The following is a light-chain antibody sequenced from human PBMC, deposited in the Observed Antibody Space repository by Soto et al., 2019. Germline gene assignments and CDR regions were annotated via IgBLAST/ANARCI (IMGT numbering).Light chain of an antibody. Sequence: QSALTQPASVSGSPGQSITISCTGTSSDVGSYNLVSWYQQHPGKAPKLMIYEVSKRPSGVSNRFSGSKSGNTASLTISGLQVEDEADYYCCSYAGSRTYYVFGTGTKVTVL. V-gene: IGLV2-23*02. CDR3: CSYAGSRTYYV. J-gene: IGLJ1*01. CDR1: SSDVGSYNL. CDR2: EVS.